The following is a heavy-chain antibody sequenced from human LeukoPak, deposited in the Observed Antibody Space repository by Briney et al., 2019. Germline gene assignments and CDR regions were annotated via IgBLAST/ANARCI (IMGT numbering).Heavy chain of an antibody. J-gene: IGHJ4*02. CDR3: AREGSGIAVAGTLGFDY. D-gene: IGHD6-19*01. CDR1: GYTFTGYS. Sequence: GASVKVSCKASGYTFTGYSVHWVRQAPGQGLEWMGIINPSGGSTSYAQKFQGRVTMTRDMSTSTVYMELSSLRSEDTAVYYCAREGSGIAVAGTLGFDYWGQGTLVTVSS. V-gene: IGHV1-46*01. CDR2: INPSGGST.